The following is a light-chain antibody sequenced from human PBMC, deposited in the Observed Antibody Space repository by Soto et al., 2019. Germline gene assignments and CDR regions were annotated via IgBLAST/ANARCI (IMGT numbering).Light chain of an antibody. Sequence: NFMLTQPHSVSESPGKTVTISCTRSSGSIASNYVQWFQQRPGSAPTTVIYEDNQRPSGVPDRFSGSIDSSSNSASLTISGRKTEDEADYYCQSYDSSSRVFGGGTKLTVL. J-gene: IGLJ3*02. CDR2: EDN. V-gene: IGLV6-57*04. CDR1: SGSIASNY. CDR3: QSYDSSSRV.